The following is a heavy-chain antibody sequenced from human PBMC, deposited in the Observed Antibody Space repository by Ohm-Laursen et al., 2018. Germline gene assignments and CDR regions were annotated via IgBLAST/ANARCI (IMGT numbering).Heavy chain of an antibody. V-gene: IGHV3-21*01. Sequence: GSLRLSCTASGFTFSSYSMNWVRQAPGKGLEWVSSISSSSSYIYYADSVKGRFTISRDNAKNSLYLQMNSLRAEDTAVYYCASTDADAFDIWGQGTMVTVSS. J-gene: IGHJ3*02. CDR2: ISSSSSYI. CDR1: GFTFSSYS. CDR3: ASTDADAFDI.